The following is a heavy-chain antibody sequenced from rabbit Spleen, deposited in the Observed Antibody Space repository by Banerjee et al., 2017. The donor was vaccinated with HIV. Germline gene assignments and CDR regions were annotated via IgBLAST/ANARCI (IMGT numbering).Heavy chain of an antibody. CDR3: ARAAYVEYAYGPDYFSL. J-gene: IGHJ4*01. CDR2: IYAGSGWT. D-gene: IGHD6-1*01. V-gene: IGHV1S45*01. Sequence: QEQLEESGGGLVKPEGSLTLTCTASGFSFSSSYYMCWVRQAPGKGLEWIACIYAGSGWTNYASWAKGRFTISKTSSTTVTLQMTSLTGADTATYFCARAAYVEYAYGPDYFSLWGPGTLVTVS. CDR1: GFSFSSSYY.